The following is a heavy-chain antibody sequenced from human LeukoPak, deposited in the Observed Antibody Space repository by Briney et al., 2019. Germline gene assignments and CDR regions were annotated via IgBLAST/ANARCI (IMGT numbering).Heavy chain of an antibody. CDR3: ARGIAVAGPFDY. CDR2: IYTSEST. V-gene: IGHV4-61*02. CDR1: GGSISSSNYY. J-gene: IGHJ4*02. Sequence: SETLSLTCSVSGGSISSSNYYWSWIRQPAGKGLEWIGRIYTSESTNYNPSLKSRVTISVDTSKNQFSLKLSSVTAADTAVYYCARGIAVAGPFDYWGQGTLVTVSS. D-gene: IGHD6-19*01.